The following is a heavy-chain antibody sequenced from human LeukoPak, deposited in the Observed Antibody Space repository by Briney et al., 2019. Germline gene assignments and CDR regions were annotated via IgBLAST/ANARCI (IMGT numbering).Heavy chain of an antibody. D-gene: IGHD2-8*02. Sequence: ASVKVSRKASGYTFTDSYMHWVRQAPGQGLEWMGWINPNGGGTNYAQKFQGRVTMTRGTSISTAYMDLSRLRSDDTAVYFCARDLTGGLAYWGQGTLATVSS. V-gene: IGHV1-2*02. J-gene: IGHJ4*02. CDR3: ARDLTGGLAY. CDR1: GYTFTDSY. CDR2: INPNGGGT.